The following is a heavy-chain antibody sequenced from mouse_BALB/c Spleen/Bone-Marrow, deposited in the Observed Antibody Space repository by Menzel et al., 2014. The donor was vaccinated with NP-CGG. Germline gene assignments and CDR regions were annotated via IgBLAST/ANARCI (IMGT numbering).Heavy chain of an antibody. Sequence: VQLQQSGAELVKPGASVKLSCTASGFNIKDTYMHWVKQRPEQGLERIGRIDPANGNTKYDPKFQGKATITADTSSSPAYLHLSSLTSEDPTVYYCASHYCGSSSFPSWGQRTLVPISA. CDR2: IDPANGNT. CDR3: ASHYCGSSSFPS. J-gene: IGHJ3*01. V-gene: IGHV14-3*02. D-gene: IGHD1-1*01. CDR1: GFNIKDTY.